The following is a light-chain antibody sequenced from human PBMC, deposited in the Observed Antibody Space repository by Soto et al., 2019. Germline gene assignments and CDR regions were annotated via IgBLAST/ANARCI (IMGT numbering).Light chain of an antibody. Sequence: QSALTQPASVSGSPGQSITIFCTGTSSDVGGYNFVSWYQQHPGKAPKLMIYEVTDRPSGVSNRFSGSKSGNTASLTISGLQAEDEADYSCSSYTSTSTPVVFGGGTKVAVL. CDR1: SSDVGGYNF. CDR2: EVT. J-gene: IGLJ2*01. V-gene: IGLV2-14*01. CDR3: SSYTSTSTPVV.